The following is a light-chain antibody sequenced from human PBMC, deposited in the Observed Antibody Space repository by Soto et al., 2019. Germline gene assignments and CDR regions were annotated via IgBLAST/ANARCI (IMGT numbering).Light chain of an antibody. CDR2: DVS. V-gene: IGLV2-14*01. Sequence: QSALTQPASVSGSPGQSITISCTGTSSDVGDYNYVSWYQQHPGKAPKLMIYDVSHRPSGVSNRFSGSKSGNTASLTISGLQAEDEADYYCSSYTSSNTLVVFGGGTKATVL. CDR3: SSYTSSNTLVV. J-gene: IGLJ2*01. CDR1: SSDVGDYNY.